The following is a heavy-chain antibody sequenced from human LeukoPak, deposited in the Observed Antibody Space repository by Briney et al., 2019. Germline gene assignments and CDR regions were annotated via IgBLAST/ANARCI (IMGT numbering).Heavy chain of an antibody. D-gene: IGHD3-22*01. CDR2: INPNSGGT. CDR1: GYTFTGYY. J-gene: IGHJ6*03. Sequence: ASVNVSCKASGYTFTGYYMHWVRQAPGQGLEWMGWINPNSGGTNYAQKFQGRVTITRDTSISTAYMELSRLRSDDTAVYYCAREVVVVVYYYYYYMDVWGKGTTVTISS. CDR3: AREVVVVVYYYYYYMDV. V-gene: IGHV1-2*02.